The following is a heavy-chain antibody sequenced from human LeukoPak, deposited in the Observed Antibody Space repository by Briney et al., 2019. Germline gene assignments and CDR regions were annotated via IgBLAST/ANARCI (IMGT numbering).Heavy chain of an antibody. CDR3: ARGGPFPSSSSSREYYLDY. V-gene: IGHV1-18*01. CDR2: RSIYNGNT. CDR1: GYDFIYYG. J-gene: IGHJ4*02. Sequence: GASVKVSCKASGYDFIYYGISWVRQAPGQGLEWMGWRSIYNGNTDYRLQGRVTMTTDTSTSTAYMEVRSLRSDDSAVYYCARGGPFPSSSSSREYYLDYWGQGTLVTVSS. D-gene: IGHD6-6*01.